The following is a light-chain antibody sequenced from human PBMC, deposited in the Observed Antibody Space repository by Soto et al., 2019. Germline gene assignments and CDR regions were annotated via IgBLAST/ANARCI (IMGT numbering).Light chain of an antibody. Sequence: EIVLTQSPATLSLSPGERATLSCRASQNVRSYLAWYQQKPGQAPRLLIHDAISRATGIPARFSGSGSGTGFTLTISSLEPEDFAVYYCQQRTNWPTSTFGQGTRLEIK. CDR1: QNVRSY. CDR3: QQRTNWPTST. J-gene: IGKJ5*01. V-gene: IGKV3-11*01. CDR2: DAI.